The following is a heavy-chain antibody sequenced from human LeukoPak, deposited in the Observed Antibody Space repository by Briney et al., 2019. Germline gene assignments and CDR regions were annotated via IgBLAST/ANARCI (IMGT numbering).Heavy chain of an antibody. CDR1: GYSFIGYH. Sequence: ASVKVSCKASGYSFIGYHMHWVRQAPGQGLEWMGWIDPSSGGTNYAQKFQGRVTMTRDTSITTVHMELSRLRSDDTAVYYCSRASIAVAAVAGYWGQGTPVTVSS. J-gene: IGHJ1*01. CDR3: SRASIAVAAVAGY. D-gene: IGHD6-19*01. V-gene: IGHV1-2*02. CDR2: IDPSSGGT.